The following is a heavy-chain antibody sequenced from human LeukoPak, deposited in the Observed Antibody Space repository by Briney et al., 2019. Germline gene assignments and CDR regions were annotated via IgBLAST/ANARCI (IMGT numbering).Heavy chain of an antibody. CDR1: GFSLRTRGAG. CDR2: IYWDDDK. Sequence: SGPTLMHPTPTLTLTFTFSGFSLRTRGAGVGWIRQPPVKALEWLTLIYWDDDKRYSPSLKSRLTITKDTSKNQVVLTMTNMDPVDTATYYCAHYGSGSYYSSLFDYWGQGTLVTVSS. V-gene: IGHV2-5*02. CDR3: AHYGSGSYYSSLFDY. J-gene: IGHJ4*02. D-gene: IGHD3-10*01.